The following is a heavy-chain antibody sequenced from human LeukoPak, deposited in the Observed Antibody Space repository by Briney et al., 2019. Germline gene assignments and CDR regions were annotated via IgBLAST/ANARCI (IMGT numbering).Heavy chain of an antibody. CDR2: ISSSSGYT. CDR3: ARDRTHFVSGSSNFDY. J-gene: IGHJ4*02. V-gene: IGHV3-11*06. D-gene: IGHD3-10*01. Sequence: GSLRLSCAASGFTFSNAWMSWVRQAPGKGLEWISDISSSSGYTNYADSVKGRFTISRDNAKNSLFLQMNSLRAEDTAVYYCARDRTHFVSGSSNFDYWGQGTLVTVSS. CDR1: GFTFSNAW.